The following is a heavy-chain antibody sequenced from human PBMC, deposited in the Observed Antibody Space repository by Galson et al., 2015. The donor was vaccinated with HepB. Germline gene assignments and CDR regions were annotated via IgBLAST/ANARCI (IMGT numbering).Heavy chain of an antibody. D-gene: IGHD1-26*01. Sequence: SVKVSCKASGYTFTGYYMHWVRQAPGQGLEWMGRINPNSGGTNYAQKFQGRVTMTRDTSISTAYMELNRLRSDDTAVYYCARDVGATGPRGYFDYWGQGTLVTVSS. J-gene: IGHJ4*02. CDR1: GYTFTGYY. CDR2: INPNSGGT. CDR3: ARDVGATGPRGYFDY. V-gene: IGHV1-2*06.